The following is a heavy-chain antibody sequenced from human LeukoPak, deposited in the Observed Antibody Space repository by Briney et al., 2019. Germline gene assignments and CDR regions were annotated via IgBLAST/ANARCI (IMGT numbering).Heavy chain of an antibody. CDR1: GGSISSGSYY. D-gene: IGHD3-10*01. J-gene: IGHJ4*02. CDR3: ARDHGSGSLVDY. V-gene: IGHV4-39*02. Sequence: PSETLSLTCTVSGGSISSGSYYWGWIRQPPGKGLEWIGCIYYSGSTYYNPSLKSRVTISVDTSKNHFSLKLSSVTAADTAVYYCARDHGSGSLVDYWGQRTLVTVSS. CDR2: IYYSGST.